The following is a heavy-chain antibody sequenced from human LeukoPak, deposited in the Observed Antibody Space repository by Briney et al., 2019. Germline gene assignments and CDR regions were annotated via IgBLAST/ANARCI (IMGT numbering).Heavy chain of an antibody. Sequence: GGSLRLSCAASGFTVSSNYMSWVREAPGKGLEWVSVIHSGGTIYYADSVKGRFTISRDNSKDTLYLQMNSLRADDTAVYYCARDLIGGWPFDYWGQGTLVTVSS. D-gene: IGHD6-19*01. CDR1: GFTVSSNY. V-gene: IGHV3-66*01. CDR2: IHSGGTI. J-gene: IGHJ4*02. CDR3: ARDLIGGWPFDY.